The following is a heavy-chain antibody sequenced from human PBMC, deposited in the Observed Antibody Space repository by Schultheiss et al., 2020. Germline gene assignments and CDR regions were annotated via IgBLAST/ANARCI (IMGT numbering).Heavy chain of an antibody. CDR2: IYYSGST. D-gene: IGHD1-26*01. CDR1: GGSISSSRYY. J-gene: IGHJ5*02. V-gene: IGHV4-39*07. Sequence: SETLSLTCTVSGGSISSSRYYWGWIRQPPGKGLEWIGSIYYSGSTNYNPSLKSRVTISVDTSKNQFSLKLSSVTAADTAVYYCARERLSGSYFPWGKGTLVTVSS. CDR3: ARERLSGSYFP.